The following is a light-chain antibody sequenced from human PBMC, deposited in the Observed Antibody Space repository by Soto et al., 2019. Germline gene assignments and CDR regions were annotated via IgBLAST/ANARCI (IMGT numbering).Light chain of an antibody. CDR2: DAS. J-gene: IGKJ5*01. CDR3: QQYSRSPP. CDR1: QSIRTY. V-gene: IGKV3-11*01. Sequence: EIALTQSPATLSLSPGERVTISCRASQSIRTYLAWYSQKPGQAPRLLIYDASKRATGSPDRFSSSESGTDFTLTINSLEPEDSAVDYCQQYSRSPPFGRGTRLEIK.